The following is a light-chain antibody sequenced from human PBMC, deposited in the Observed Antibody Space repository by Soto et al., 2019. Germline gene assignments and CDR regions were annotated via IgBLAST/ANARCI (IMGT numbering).Light chain of an antibody. CDR3: QHYGTSPQSP. J-gene: IGKJ5*01. CDR1: QSVSSSY. Sequence: EIVLTQSPGTLSLSPGERATLSCRASQSVSSSYLAWYQQKPGQAPRLLINGASSRATGIPDRFSGSGSGTDFPLTITSLEPEDFAVYYCQHYGTSPQSPSGQGTRLRLN. CDR2: GAS. V-gene: IGKV3-20*01.